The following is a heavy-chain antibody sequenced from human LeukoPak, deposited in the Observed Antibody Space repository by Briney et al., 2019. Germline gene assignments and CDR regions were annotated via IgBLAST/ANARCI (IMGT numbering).Heavy chain of an antibody. CDR1: GYTFTSYD. CDR3: AREGYYDILTGYYRSDHFDY. CDR2: MNPNSGNT. Sequence: ASVKVSCKASGYTFTSYDINWVRQATGQGLEWMGWMNPNSGNTGYAQKFQGRVTITTDESTSTAYMELSSLRSEDTAVYYCAREGYYDILTGYYRSDHFDYWGQGTLVTVSS. D-gene: IGHD3-9*01. J-gene: IGHJ4*02. V-gene: IGHV1-8*01.